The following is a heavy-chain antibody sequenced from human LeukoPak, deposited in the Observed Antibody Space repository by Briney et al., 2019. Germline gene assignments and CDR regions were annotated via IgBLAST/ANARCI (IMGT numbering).Heavy chain of an antibody. J-gene: IGHJ4*02. CDR1: GGSISSGSYY. V-gene: IGHV4-61*02. CDR2: IYTSGST. Sequence: SETLSLTCTVSGGSISSGSYYWSWIRQPAGKGLEWIGRIYTSGSTNYNPSLKSRVTISIDTSKNQFSPKLSSVTAADTAVYYCARVSIVGAHTVDYWGQGTLVTVYS. CDR3: ARVSIVGAHTVDY. D-gene: IGHD1-26*01.